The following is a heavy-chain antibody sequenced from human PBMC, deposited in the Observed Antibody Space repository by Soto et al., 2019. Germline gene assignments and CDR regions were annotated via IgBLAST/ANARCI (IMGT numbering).Heavy chain of an antibody. CDR1: GYTFTSYD. CDR3: ARGHALRFLEWLQKFRSIYYFDY. D-gene: IGHD3-3*01. J-gene: IGHJ4*02. V-gene: IGHV1-8*01. CDR2: MNPNSGNT. Sequence: QVQLVQSGAEVKKPGASVKVSCKASGYTFTSYDINWVRQATGQGLEWMGWMNPNSGNTGYAQKFQGRVTMTRNTSISTAYMELSSLRFEDTAVYYCARGHALRFLEWLQKFRSIYYFDYWGQGTLVTVSS.